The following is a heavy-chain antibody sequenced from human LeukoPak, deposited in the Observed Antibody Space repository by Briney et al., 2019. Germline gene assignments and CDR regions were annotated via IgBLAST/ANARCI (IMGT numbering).Heavy chain of an antibody. CDR2: IYPGDSDT. CDR3: ASLGVTIQRGVVD. D-gene: IGHD2-21*02. CDR1: GYSFTSYW. V-gene: IGHV5-51*01. Sequence: GESLKISCKGSGYSFTSYWIGWVRQMPGKGLEWMGIIYPGDSDTRYSPSLQGQVTISADKSISTAYLQWSSLKASDTAMYYCASLGVTIQRGVVDWGQGTLVTVSS. J-gene: IGHJ4*02.